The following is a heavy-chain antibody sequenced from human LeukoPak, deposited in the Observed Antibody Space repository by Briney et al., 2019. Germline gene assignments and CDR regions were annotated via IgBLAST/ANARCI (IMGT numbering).Heavy chain of an antibody. CDR2: IKQDGSEK. CDR1: GFTFSSYW. D-gene: IGHD6-13*01. CDR3: ARDRGDGYSSSWGDY. Sequence: GGSLRLSCAASGFTFSSYWMSWVRQAPGKGLEWVANIKQDGSEKYYVDSVKGRFTISRVNAKNSLYLQMNSLRAEDTAVYYCARDRGDGYSSSWGDYWGQGTLVTVSS. J-gene: IGHJ4*02. V-gene: IGHV3-7*01.